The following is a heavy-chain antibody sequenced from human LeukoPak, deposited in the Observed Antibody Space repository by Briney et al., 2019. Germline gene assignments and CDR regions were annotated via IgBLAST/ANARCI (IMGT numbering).Heavy chain of an antibody. D-gene: IGHD1-14*01. V-gene: IGHV3-7*01. CDR2: IKQDGSEK. Sequence: GGTLRLSCAASGFTFSSYWMSWVRQAPGKGLEWVANIKQDGSEKYYVDSVKGRFTISRDNAKNSLYLQMNSLRAEDTAVFYCAREGNRRSFDYWGQGTLVTVSS. J-gene: IGHJ4*02. CDR1: GFTFSSYW. CDR3: AREGNRRSFDY.